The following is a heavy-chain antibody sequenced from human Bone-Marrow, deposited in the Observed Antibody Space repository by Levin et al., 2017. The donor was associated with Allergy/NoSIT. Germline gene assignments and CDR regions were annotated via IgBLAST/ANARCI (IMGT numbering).Heavy chain of an antibody. V-gene: IGHV1-2*02. D-gene: IGHD3-10*01. J-gene: IGHJ6*03. CDR2: VNPNSGGT. CDR1: GYTFTDYY. CDR3: ARASGNYNQTHYYYYIDV. Sequence: PGGSLRLSCKASGYTFTDYYMHWVRQAPGQGLEWMGWVNPNSGGTNYAQKVRDRVTMTRDTSIGTAHMELRRPTSDDTAVDYCARASGNYNQTHYYYYIDVWGTGTTVTVSS.